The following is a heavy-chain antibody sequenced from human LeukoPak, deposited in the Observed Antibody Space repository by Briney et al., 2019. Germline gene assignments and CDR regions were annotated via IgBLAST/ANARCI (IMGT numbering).Heavy chain of an antibody. Sequence: GGSLRLSCAASGFIFSQYSMNWVRQAPGKGLEWVSHIRSSSETFYADSVRGRFTISRDNTMNSLYLQMSSLRAEDTAVYYCATDRGWRTSGYYLYYFEYWGQGTLVTYSS. J-gene: IGHJ4*02. CDR2: IRSSSET. D-gene: IGHD3-3*01. V-gene: IGHV3-48*04. CDR3: ATDRGWRTSGYYLYYFEY. CDR1: GFIFSQYS.